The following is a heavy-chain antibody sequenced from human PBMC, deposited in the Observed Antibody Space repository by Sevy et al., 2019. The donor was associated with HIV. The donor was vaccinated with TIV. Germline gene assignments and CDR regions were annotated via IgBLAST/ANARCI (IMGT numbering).Heavy chain of an antibody. CDR1: GFTFSSYA. V-gene: IGHV3-23*01. Sequence: GGSLRLSCAASGFTFSSYAMSWVRQAPGKGLEWVSAISGSGGSTYYAHSVKGRFTISGDNSKNTLYLQMNSLRAEDTAVYYCAKSSYPIAAAGIFFDYWGQGTLVTVSS. CDR3: AKSSYPIAAAGIFFDY. CDR2: ISGSGGST. D-gene: IGHD6-13*01. J-gene: IGHJ4*02.